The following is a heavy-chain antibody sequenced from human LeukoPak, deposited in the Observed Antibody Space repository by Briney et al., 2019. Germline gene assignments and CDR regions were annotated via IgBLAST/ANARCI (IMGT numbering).Heavy chain of an antibody. V-gene: IGHV3-23*01. CDR1: GFTLSSYA. CDR2: ISGSGGST. D-gene: IGHD6-13*01. J-gene: IGHJ6*03. CDR3: AKGGYIAAAGTVYYYMDV. Sequence: PGGSLRLSCAASGFTLSSYAMSWVRQAPGKGLEWVSAISGSGGSTYYADSVKGRFTISRDNSKNTLYLQMNSLRAEDTAVYYCAKGGYIAAAGTVYYYMDVWGKGTTVTVSS.